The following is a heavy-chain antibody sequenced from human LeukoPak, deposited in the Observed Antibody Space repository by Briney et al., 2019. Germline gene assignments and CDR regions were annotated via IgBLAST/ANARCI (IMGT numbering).Heavy chain of an antibody. J-gene: IGHJ4*02. D-gene: IGHD2-21*01. V-gene: IGHV1-2*02. Sequence: ASVKVSCKSSGSIFSDYYMHWVGQVAGRGVEGMGWISRRSGATKIAQKFQGRVTLTRDTSISTAYVELTNLASDDTAVYYCVSWAGGNSDVASFDYWGQGTLVLVSS. CDR2: ISRRSGAT. CDR1: GSIFSDYY. CDR3: VSWAGGNSDVASFDY.